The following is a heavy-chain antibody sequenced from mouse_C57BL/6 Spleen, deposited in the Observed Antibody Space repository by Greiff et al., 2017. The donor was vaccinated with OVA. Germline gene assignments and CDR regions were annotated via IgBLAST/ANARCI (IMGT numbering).Heavy chain of an antibody. CDR2: IDPSDSYT. CDR3: ARGSVEYYFDY. J-gene: IGHJ2*01. V-gene: IGHV1-69*01. CDR1: GYTFTSSW. Sequence: VQLQQPGAELVMPGASVKLSCKASGYTFTSSWMHWVKQRPGQGLEWIGEIDPSDSYTNYNQKFKGKSTLTVDKSSSTAYMQLSSLTSEDSAVYYCARGSVEYYFDYWGQGTTLTVSS.